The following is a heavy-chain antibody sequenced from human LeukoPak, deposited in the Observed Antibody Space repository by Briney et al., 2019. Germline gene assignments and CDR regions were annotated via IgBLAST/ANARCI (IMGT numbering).Heavy chain of an antibody. CDR1: GFTFSSYA. CDR3: AKGTHYYDSSGYWGAFDI. CDR2: ISGSGGST. V-gene: IGHV3-23*01. Sequence: PGGSLRLSCAASGFTFSSYAMSWVRQAPGKGLEWVSVISGSGGSTYYADSVKGRFTISRDNSKNTLYLQMDSLRAEDTAVYYCAKGTHYYDSSGYWGAFDIWGQGTMVTVSS. D-gene: IGHD3-22*01. J-gene: IGHJ3*02.